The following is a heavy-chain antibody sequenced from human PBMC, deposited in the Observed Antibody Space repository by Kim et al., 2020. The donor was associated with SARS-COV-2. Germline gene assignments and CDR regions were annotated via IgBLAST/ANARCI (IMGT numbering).Heavy chain of an antibody. Sequence: GGSLRLSCAASGFTFSSYAMSWVRQAPGKGLEWVSAISGIGGTTYYADSVKGRFTISRDNTKNTLYLQMNSLRAEDTAVYYCAKLKEVAGSLDYWGQGTLVPVSS. J-gene: IGHJ4*02. CDR3: AKLKEVAGSLDY. D-gene: IGHD6-19*01. CDR2: ISGIGGTT. CDR1: GFTFSSYA. V-gene: IGHV3-23*01.